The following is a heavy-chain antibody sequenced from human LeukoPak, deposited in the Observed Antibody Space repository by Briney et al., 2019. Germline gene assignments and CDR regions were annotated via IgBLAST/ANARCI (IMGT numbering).Heavy chain of an antibody. CDR3: ARGRGSGWYDAFDI. D-gene: IGHD6-19*01. Sequence: PGGSLRLSCAASGFTFSSHGMHWVRQAPGKGLEWVAVIWYDGSNKFYADSVRGRFTISRDNSKSTLYVQMNSLRAEDTAAYYCARGRGSGWYDAFDIWGQGTMVTVSS. CDR1: GFTFSSHG. J-gene: IGHJ3*02. CDR2: IWYDGSNK. V-gene: IGHV3-33*01.